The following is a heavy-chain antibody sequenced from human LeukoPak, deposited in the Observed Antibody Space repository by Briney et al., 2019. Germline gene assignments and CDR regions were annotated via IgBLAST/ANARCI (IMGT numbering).Heavy chain of an antibody. Sequence: GGSLRLSCAASGLTFKNYAMSWVRQAPGKGLEWVSVIYSGGSTYYADSVKGRFTISRDNSKNTLYLQMNSLRAEDTAVYYCARPASTRADAFDIWGQGTMVTVSS. D-gene: IGHD6-13*01. CDR2: IYSGGST. V-gene: IGHV3-53*01. J-gene: IGHJ3*02. CDR3: ARPASTRADAFDI. CDR1: GLTFKNYA.